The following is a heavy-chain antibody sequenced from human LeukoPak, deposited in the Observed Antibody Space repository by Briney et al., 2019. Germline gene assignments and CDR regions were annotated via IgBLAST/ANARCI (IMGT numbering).Heavy chain of an antibody. D-gene: IGHD2-21*02. J-gene: IGHJ5*02. V-gene: IGHV4-39*07. Sequence: PSETLSLTCTVSGGSISSSSYYWGWIRQPPGKGLEWIGSIYYSGSTYYNPSLKSRVTISVDTSKNQFSLKLSSVTAADTAVYYCARAGGYWSWFDPWGQGTLVTVSS. CDR2: IYYSGST. CDR1: GGSISSSSYY. CDR3: ARAGGYWSWFDP.